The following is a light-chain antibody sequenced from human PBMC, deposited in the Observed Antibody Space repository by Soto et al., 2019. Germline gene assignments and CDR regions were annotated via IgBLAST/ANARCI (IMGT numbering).Light chain of an antibody. CDR3: QQYDTSPRT. J-gene: IGKJ1*01. Sequence: EIVLTQSPGTLSLSPGERATLSCRASQSVNSNYLAWYQQKPGQSPRLLMYGASSRATGIPDRFSGSGSGIDFTLTISRLEPEDFAVYYCQQYDTSPRTFGQGTKVEIK. CDR1: QSVNSNY. V-gene: IGKV3-20*01. CDR2: GAS.